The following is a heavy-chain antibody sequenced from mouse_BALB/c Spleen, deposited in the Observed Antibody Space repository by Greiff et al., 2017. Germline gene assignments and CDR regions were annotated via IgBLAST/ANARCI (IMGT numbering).Heavy chain of an antibody. CDR1: GFTFSDYY. CDR3: ARGGYGNFYFDY. J-gene: IGHJ2*01. V-gene: IGHV5-4*02. Sequence: DVMLVESGGGLVKPGGSLKLSCAASGFTFSDYYMYWVRQTPEKRLEWVATISDGGSYTYYPDSVKGRFTISRDNAKNNLYLQMSSLKSEDTAMYYCARGGYGNFYFDYWGQGTTLTVSS. CDR2: ISDGGSYT. D-gene: IGHD2-10*02.